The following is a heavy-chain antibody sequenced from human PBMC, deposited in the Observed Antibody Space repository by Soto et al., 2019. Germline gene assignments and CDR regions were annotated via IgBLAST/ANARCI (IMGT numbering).Heavy chain of an antibody. V-gene: IGHV3-23*01. Sequence: GRSLRLSCAASRFTFSSFAMSWVRQAPGKGLEWVSGISTSGGSSYYADSVKGRFTISRDNSKYTLYLQLNSRRAEDTAVYYCARDRPYDYLWGSYRPSDYWGQGTLVTVSS. CDR1: RFTFSSFA. D-gene: IGHD3-16*02. CDR3: ARDRPYDYLWGSYRPSDY. J-gene: IGHJ4*02. CDR2: ISTSGGSS.